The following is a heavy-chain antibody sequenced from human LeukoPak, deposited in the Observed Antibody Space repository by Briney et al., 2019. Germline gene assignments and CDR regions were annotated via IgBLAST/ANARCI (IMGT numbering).Heavy chain of an antibody. D-gene: IGHD5-12*01. CDR1: GGSISSYY. V-gene: IGHV4-59*01. CDR3: ARSTWLLDK. J-gene: IGHJ4*02. Sequence: SETLSLTCTVSGGSISSYYWSWIRQPRGKGLEWIGYIYYSGSTNYSPSLKSRVTISLDTPKNQFSLELSSVTATDTAVYYCARSTWLLDKWGQGTLVTVSS. CDR2: IYYSGST.